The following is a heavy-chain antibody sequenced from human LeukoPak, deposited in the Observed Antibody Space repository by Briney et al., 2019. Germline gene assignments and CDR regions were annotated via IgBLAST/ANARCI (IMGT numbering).Heavy chain of an antibody. CDR2: IYYSGST. J-gene: IGHJ6*03. Sequence: SETLSLTCTVSGVSISSYYWSWIRQPPGKGLEWIGYIYYSGSTNYNPSLKSRVTISVDTSKNQFSLKLSSVTAADTAVYYCARGFMVRGVARYYMDVWGKGTTVTVSS. CDR1: GVSISSYY. CDR3: ARGFMVRGVARYYMDV. D-gene: IGHD3-10*01. V-gene: IGHV4-59*01.